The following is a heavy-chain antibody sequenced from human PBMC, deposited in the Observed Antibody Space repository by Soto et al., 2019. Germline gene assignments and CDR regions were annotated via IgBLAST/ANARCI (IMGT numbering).Heavy chain of an antibody. Sequence: GGSLRLSCAASGLNFSNHCMHWVRQRPAEGLVWVSRITSDGKSKAYAESVKGRFAISRDNAKNTLYLQMNGLTAEDTAVYYCAREAGDWPFIWFDPWGQGTLVTVSS. D-gene: IGHD2-21*02. J-gene: IGHJ5*02. CDR2: ITSDGKSK. CDR1: GLNFSNHC. CDR3: AREAGDWPFIWFDP. V-gene: IGHV3-74*01.